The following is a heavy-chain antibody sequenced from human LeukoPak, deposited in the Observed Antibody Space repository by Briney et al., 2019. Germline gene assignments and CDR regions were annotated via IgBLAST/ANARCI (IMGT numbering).Heavy chain of an antibody. CDR1: GGSFSGYY. CDR2: IYYSGST. J-gene: IGHJ4*02. Sequence: PSETLSLTCAVYGGSFSGYYWSWIRQPPGKGLEWIGSIYYSGSTYYNPSLKSRVTISVDTSKNQFSLKLSSVTAADTAVYYCARDRDYYDSSGYYYWGQGTLVTVSS. D-gene: IGHD3-22*01. CDR3: ARDRDYYDSSGYYY. V-gene: IGHV4-34*01.